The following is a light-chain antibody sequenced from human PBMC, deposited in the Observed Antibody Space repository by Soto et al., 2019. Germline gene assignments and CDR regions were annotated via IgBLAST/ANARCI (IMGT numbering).Light chain of an antibody. J-gene: IGLJ1*01. CDR1: SSNIGAGYD. CDR3: QSYDSTLSARYV. V-gene: IGLV1-40*01. CDR2: GNI. Sequence: QSVLTQPPSVSGAPGQRVTISCSGSSSNIGAGYDVHWYQQRQRTAPKLLIFGNINRPSGVPDRFSGSKSGTSASLAITGLQAEDEGDYYCQSYDSTLSARYVFGTGTKVTVL.